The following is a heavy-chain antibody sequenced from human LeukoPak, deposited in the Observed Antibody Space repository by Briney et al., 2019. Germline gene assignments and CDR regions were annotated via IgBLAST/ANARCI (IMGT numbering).Heavy chain of an antibody. D-gene: IGHD2-2*01. CDR2: IYPGDSDT. CDR1: GYSFTSYW. Sequence: GESLKISCKGSGYSFTSYWIVWVRQMPGKGLEWMGIIYPGDSDTRYSPSFQGQVTISADKSISTAYLQWSSLKASDTAMYYCARQDPAAKDAFDIWGQGTMVTVSS. CDR3: ARQDPAAKDAFDI. J-gene: IGHJ3*02. V-gene: IGHV5-51*01.